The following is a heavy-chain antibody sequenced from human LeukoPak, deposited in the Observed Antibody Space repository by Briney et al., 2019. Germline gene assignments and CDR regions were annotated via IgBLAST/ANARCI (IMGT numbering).Heavy chain of an antibody. CDR3: ERDRGVGDGPSGLDN. CDR2: VYHSGTA. CDR1: GRSMTTDY. V-gene: IGHV4-59*01. J-gene: IGHJ4*02. Sequence: PAESLSLTCTVSGRSMTTDYWSWIRQSPGKGLEWLGYVYHSGTASYSPSCKGRITISIDTYKSQFSLKVISVTAADADVYYCERDRGVGDGPSGLDNWGQGILVTVSS. D-gene: IGHD3-10*01.